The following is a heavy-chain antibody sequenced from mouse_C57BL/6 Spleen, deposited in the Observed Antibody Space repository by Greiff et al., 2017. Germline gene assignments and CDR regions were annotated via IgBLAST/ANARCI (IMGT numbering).Heavy chain of an antibody. CDR3: ARQAYGNYGYFDV. J-gene: IGHJ1*03. V-gene: IGHV5-6*01. CDR2: ISSGGSYT. D-gene: IGHD2-1*01. Sequence: EVQRVESGGDLVKPGGSLKLSCAASGFTFSSYGMSWVRQTPDKRLEWVATISSGGSYTYYPDSVKGRFTISRDNAKNTLYLQMSSLKSEDTAMYYCARQAYGNYGYFDVWGTGTTVTVSS. CDR1: GFTFSSYG.